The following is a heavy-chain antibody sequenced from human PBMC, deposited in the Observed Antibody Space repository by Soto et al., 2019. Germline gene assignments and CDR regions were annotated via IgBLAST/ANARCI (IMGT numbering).Heavy chain of an antibody. CDR3: ARDKGAYCGGDCYSTWFDP. D-gene: IGHD2-21*02. V-gene: IGHV1-18*01. Sequence: QVQLVQSGAEVKKPGASVKVSCKASGYTFTSYGISWVRQAPGQGLEWMGWISAYNGNTNYAQKLQGRVTMTTDTSTSTAYMELRSLRTDDTAVYYCARDKGAYCGGDCYSTWFDPWGQGTLVTVSS. CDR2: ISAYNGNT. J-gene: IGHJ5*02. CDR1: GYTFTSYG.